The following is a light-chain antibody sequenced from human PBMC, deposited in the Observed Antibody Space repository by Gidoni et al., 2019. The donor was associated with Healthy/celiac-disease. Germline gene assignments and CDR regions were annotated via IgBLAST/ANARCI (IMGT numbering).Light chain of an antibody. V-gene: IGKV1-39*01. CDR1: QSISSY. CDR2: AAS. Sequence: DIQMTHSPSSLSASVGDRVTITCRASQSISSYLNWYQQKLGKAPKLLIYAASSLQSGVPSRFSGSGSGTDFTLTISSLQPEDFATYYCRQSYSTPGSFGQXTKLEIK. CDR3: RQSYSTPGS. J-gene: IGKJ2*04.